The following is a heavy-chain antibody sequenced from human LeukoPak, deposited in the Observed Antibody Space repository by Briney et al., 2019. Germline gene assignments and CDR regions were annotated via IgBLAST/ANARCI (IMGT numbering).Heavy chain of an antibody. CDR3: AKDDAWLQYGN. CDR1: GFSFSSYA. CDR2: ISPNGVIT. J-gene: IGHJ4*02. Sequence: GGSLRLSCAASGFSFSSYAMSWVRQAPGKGLEWVSGISPNGVITYYADSVKGRFTISRDNSKGTVYLQMNSLRPEDTAVYYCAKDDAWLQYGNWGRGTLVTVSS. D-gene: IGHD5-24*01. V-gene: IGHV3-23*01.